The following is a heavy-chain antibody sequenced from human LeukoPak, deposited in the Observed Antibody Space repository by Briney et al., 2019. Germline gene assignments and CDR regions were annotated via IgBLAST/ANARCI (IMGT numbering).Heavy chain of an antibody. CDR1: GYTFTSYY. D-gene: IGHD3-22*01. CDR3: ARGSASYDSSGYYSELYFDY. V-gene: IGHV1-46*01. J-gene: IGHJ4*02. CDR2: INPSGGST. Sequence: APVKVSCKASGYTFTSYYMHWVRQAPGQGLEWMGIINPSGGSTSYAQKFQGRVTMTRDTSTSTVYMELSSLRSEDTAVYYCARGSASYDSSGYYSELYFDYWGQGTLVTVSS.